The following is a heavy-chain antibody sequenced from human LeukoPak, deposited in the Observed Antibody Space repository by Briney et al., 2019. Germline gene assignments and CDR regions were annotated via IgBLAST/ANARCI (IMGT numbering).Heavy chain of an antibody. CDR1: GFTFSSYG. CDR2: IRYDGSNK. CDR3: AKDGPAAPSSPHPSGRGYYYYYYMDV. Sequence: GGSLRLSCAASGFTFSSYGMHWVRQAPGKGLEWVAFIRYDGSNKYYADSVKGRFTISRDNSKNTLYLQMNSLRAEDTAVYYCAKDGPAAPSSPHPSGRGYYYYYYMDVWGKGTTVTVSS. V-gene: IGHV3-30*02. D-gene: IGHD2-2*01. J-gene: IGHJ6*03.